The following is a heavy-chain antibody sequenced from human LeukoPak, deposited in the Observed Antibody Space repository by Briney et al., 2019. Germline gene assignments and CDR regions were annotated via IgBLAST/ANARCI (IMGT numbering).Heavy chain of an antibody. J-gene: IGHJ4*02. D-gene: IGHD3-9*01. CDR1: GYTFTGYY. CDR2: INPNSGGT. CDR3: ARSPHILTGENFDY. V-gene: IGHV1-2*02. Sequence: ASVKVSCKASGYTFTGYYMHWVRQAPGQGLEWMGWINPNSGGTNYAQKFQGRVTVTRDTSISTAYMELSRLRSDDTAVYYCARSPHILTGENFDYWGQGTLLTVSS.